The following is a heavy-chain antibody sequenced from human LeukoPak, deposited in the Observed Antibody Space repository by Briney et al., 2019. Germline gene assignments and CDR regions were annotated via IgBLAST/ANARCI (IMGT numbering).Heavy chain of an antibody. CDR2: ISSSGSST. Sequence: GGSLRLSCATSGFTFSDFYMSWIRQAPGKGLEWISYISSSGSSTNYADSVKGRFTISRDNAKNSLCLQMNSLRAEDTAVYYCARDLIHRSGEANYWGWGTLATVSS. V-gene: IGHV3-11*05. CDR3: ARDLIHRSGEANY. J-gene: IGHJ4*02. CDR1: GFTFSDFY. D-gene: IGHD3-22*01.